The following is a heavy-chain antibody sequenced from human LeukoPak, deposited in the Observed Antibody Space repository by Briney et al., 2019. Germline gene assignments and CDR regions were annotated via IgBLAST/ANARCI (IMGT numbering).Heavy chain of an antibody. J-gene: IGHJ4*02. CDR3: ARGFCSGGSCYFDY. V-gene: IGHV4-59*01. CDR1: GGSISSYY. Sequence: SETLSLTCTVSGGSISSYYWSWIRQSPGKGLEWIGYIYDSGSSNYNPSLKSRVTMSVDTSKNQFSLKLSSVTTADTAVYYCARGFCSGGSCYFDYWGQGTLVTVPS. CDR2: IYDSGSS. D-gene: IGHD2-15*01.